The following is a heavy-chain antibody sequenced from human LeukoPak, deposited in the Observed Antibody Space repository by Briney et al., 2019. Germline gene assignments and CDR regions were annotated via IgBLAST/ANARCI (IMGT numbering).Heavy chain of an antibody. CDR3: ASLGQRPGAYYYYGMDV. CDR1: GFTFSSYW. Sequence: PGGSLRLSCAASGFTFSSYWMHSVRQAPGKGLVWVSRINSDGSSTSYADSVKGRFTISRDNAKNTLYLQMNSLRAEDTAVYYCASLGQRPGAYYYYGMDVWGQGTTVTVSS. CDR2: INSDGSST. V-gene: IGHV3-74*01. D-gene: IGHD6-25*01. J-gene: IGHJ6*02.